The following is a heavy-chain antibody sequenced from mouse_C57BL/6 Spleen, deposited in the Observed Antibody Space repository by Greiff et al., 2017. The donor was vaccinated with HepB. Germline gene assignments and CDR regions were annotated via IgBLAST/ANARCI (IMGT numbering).Heavy chain of an antibody. Sequence: VKLMESGAELVKPGASVKISCKASGYAFSSYWMNWVKQRPGKGLEWIGQIYPGDGDTNYNGKFKGKATLTADKSSSTAYMQLSSLTSEDSAVYFGARGDYPAWFAYWGQGTLVTVSA. D-gene: IGHD2-4*01. CDR1: GYAFSSYW. J-gene: IGHJ3*01. V-gene: IGHV1-80*01. CDR3: ARGDYPAWFAY. CDR2: IYPGDGDT.